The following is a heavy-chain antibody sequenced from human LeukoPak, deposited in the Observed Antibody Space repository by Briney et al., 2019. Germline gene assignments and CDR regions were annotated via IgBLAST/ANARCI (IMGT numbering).Heavy chain of an antibody. J-gene: IGHJ3*02. CDR1: GFTFSSYA. Sequence: GGSLRLSCAASGFTFSSYAMSWVRQAPGKGLEWVSGISWNSGSIGYADSEKGRFTISRDNAKNSLYLQMNSLRAEDTALYYCAKVLYSWGQGTMVTVSS. CDR3: AKVLYS. D-gene: IGHD2-15*01. V-gene: IGHV3-9*01. CDR2: ISWNSGSI.